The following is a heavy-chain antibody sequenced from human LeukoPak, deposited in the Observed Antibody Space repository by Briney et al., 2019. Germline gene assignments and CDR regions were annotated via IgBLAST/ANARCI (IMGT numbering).Heavy chain of an antibody. CDR1: EFTLSTDS. D-gene: IGHD1-26*01. J-gene: IGHJ1*01. V-gene: IGHV3-21*01. CDR2: ISSSSSYI. Sequence: PGGSLRLSSVVSEFTLSTDSMNWVRQAPGKGLEWVSSISSSSSYIYYADSVKGRFTISRDNAKNSLYLQMNSLRAEDTAVYYCAAYSGSYPEYFQYWGQGILVTVSS. CDR3: AAYSGSYPEYFQY.